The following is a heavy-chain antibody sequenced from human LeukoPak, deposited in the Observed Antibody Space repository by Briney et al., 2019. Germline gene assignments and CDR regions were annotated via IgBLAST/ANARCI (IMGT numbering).Heavy chain of an antibody. J-gene: IGHJ3*02. D-gene: IGHD5-18*01. Sequence: GASVKVSCKASGYTFTGYYMHWVRQAPGQGLEWMGRIIPILGIANYAQKFQGRVTITADKSTSTAYMELSSLRSEDTAVYYCASPVAMGIQLWSHEIDAFDIWGQGTMVTVSS. CDR3: ASPVAMGIQLWSHEIDAFDI. CDR1: GYTFTGYY. CDR2: IIPILGIA. V-gene: IGHV1-69*02.